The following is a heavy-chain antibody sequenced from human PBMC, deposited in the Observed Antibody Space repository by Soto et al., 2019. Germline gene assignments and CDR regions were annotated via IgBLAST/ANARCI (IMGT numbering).Heavy chain of an antibody. V-gene: IGHV3-9*01. CDR1: GFTFDNYA. D-gene: IGHD2-21*02. Sequence: EVQLVESGGGVVQPGRSLRLSCAASGFTFDNYAMHWVRQAPGKGLEWVSGIRWNSGNIAYADSVKGRFTISRDNAKNSLYLQMNSLRVEDTALYYCAKADGGNSLFDHWGQGILVTVSS. CDR2: IRWNSGNI. J-gene: IGHJ4*02. CDR3: AKADGGNSLFDH.